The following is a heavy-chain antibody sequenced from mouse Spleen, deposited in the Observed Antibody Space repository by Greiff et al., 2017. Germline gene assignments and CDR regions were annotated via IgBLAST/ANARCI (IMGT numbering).Heavy chain of an antibody. D-gene: IGHD2-3*01. V-gene: IGHV1-7*01. CDR3: ARWLLRLYAMDY. CDR2: INPSSGYT. J-gene: IGHJ4*01. Sequence: QVQLKQSGAELVKPGASVKLSCKASGYTFTSYWMHWVKQRPGQGLEWIGYINPSSGYTKYKQKFKDKATLTADKSSSTAYMQLSSLTYEDSAVYYCARWLLRLYAMDYWGQRTSVTVSS. CDR1: GYTFTSYW.